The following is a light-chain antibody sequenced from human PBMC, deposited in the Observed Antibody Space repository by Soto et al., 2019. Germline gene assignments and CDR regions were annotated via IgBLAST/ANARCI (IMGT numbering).Light chain of an antibody. CDR1: HSVTSDY. CDR3: QQYGSAPRS. CDR2: HAS. V-gene: IGKV3-20*01. Sequence: DILLTQSPCTLSLSPGERATLSCRASHSVTSDYLAWFQHKPGQPPRLVIYHASTKATGTPARFSGRGSGTDFTLTISSLEPEDFAMYYCQQYGSAPRSFGQGT. J-gene: IGKJ1*01.